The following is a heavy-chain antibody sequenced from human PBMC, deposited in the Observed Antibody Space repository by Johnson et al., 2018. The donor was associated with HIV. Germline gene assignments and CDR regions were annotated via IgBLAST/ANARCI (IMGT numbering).Heavy chain of an antibody. V-gene: IGHV3-33*03. Sequence: MQLVESGGGLVQPGGSLRLSCAASGFTVSSNYMSWVRQAPGKGLEWVAVIWYDGSNKYYADSVKGRFTISRDNAMNSLYLQMNSLKTEDTAVYSCTTEAPTLLLSFDIWGQGTMVTVSS. CDR1: GFTVSSNY. CDR3: TTEAPTLLLSFDI. J-gene: IGHJ3*02. D-gene: IGHD2-21*01. CDR2: IWYDGSNK.